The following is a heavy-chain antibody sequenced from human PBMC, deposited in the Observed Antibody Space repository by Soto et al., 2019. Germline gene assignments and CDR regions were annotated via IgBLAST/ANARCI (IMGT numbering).Heavy chain of an antibody. CDR3: AREPLRSSWFNFDY. V-gene: IGHV3-33*01. Sequence: GGSLRLSCAASGFTFSSYGMHWVRQAPGKGLEWVAVIWYDGSNKYYADSVKGRFTISRDNSKNTLYLQMNSLRAEDTAVYYCAREPLRSSWFNFDYWGQGTLVTVSS. D-gene: IGHD6-13*01. CDR2: IWYDGSNK. J-gene: IGHJ4*02. CDR1: GFTFSSYG.